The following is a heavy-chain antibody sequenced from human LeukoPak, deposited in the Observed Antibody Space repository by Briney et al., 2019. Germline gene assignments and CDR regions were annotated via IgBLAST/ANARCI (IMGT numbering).Heavy chain of an antibody. V-gene: IGHV3-15*01. CDR1: GFTFSNAW. D-gene: IGHD3-22*01. J-gene: IGHJ6*02. CDR2: IKGKTDGGTT. CDR3: ARDDSSAKPPFYYYYGMDV. Sequence: GSLRLSCAASGFTFSNAWMSWVRQAPGKGLEWVGRIKGKTDGGTTDYAAPVKGRFTISRDNAKNSLYLQMNSLRAEDTAVYYCARDDSSAKPPFYYYYGMDVWGQGTTVTVSS.